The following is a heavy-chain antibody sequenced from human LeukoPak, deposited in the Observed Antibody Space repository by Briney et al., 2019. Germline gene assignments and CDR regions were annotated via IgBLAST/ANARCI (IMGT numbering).Heavy chain of an antibody. CDR3: TRVFVGDEYGSSGY. CDR2: INSDESST. CDR1: GFTFSRYY. V-gene: IGHV3-74*01. Sequence: GGSLRLSCAASGFTFSRYYMHWVRQAPGKGLVWVSRINSDESSTTYADSVKGRFTISRDNAKNTLYLQMNSLKVEDTAVYYCTRVFVGDEYGSSGYWGQGTLVTVSS. D-gene: IGHD6-13*01. J-gene: IGHJ4*02.